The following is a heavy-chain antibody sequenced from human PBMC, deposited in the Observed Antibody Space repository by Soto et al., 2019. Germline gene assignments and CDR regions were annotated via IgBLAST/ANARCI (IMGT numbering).Heavy chain of an antibody. CDR3: ARDMGQHLVMMSNYYAMDA. Sequence: QVQLVQSGAEVKKPGASVKVSCKASGYSFNTYAMHWVRQAPGQRLEWLAWINAGNVNTKYSQKFQGRLTVTRDTSVSTAYMELSSLTYEDTAVYYCARDMGQHLVMMSNYYAMDAWGQGTTVTVSS. V-gene: IGHV1-3*01. J-gene: IGHJ6*02. CDR2: INAGNVNT. CDR1: GYSFNTYA. D-gene: IGHD6-6*01.